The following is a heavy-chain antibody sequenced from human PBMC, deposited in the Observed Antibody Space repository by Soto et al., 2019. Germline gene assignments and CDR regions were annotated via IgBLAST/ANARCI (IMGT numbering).Heavy chain of an antibody. Sequence: QVQLQESGPGLVKPSQTLSLTCTVSGGSISSGGYYWSWIRQHPGKGLVWSGYNYYSGCTYYNPSXKXRXNTSGQTSRHRCSLKRCPVVAGVTAAYYCEGNGGDYWAQGPLATLSS. CDR3: EGNGGDY. CDR1: GGSISSGGYY. CDR2: NYYSGCT. D-gene: IGHD2-8*01. J-gene: IGHJ4*02. V-gene: IGHV4-31*03.